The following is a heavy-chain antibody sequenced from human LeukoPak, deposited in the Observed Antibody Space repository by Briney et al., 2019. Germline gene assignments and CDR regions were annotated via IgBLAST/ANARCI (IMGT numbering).Heavy chain of an antibody. CDR2: ISSSSSYI. Sequence: PGGSLRLSCAASGFTFSSYWMNWVRQAPGKGLEWVSSISSSSSYIYYADSVKGRFTISRDNAKNSLYLQMNSLRAEDTAVYYCARFYYYDSSGYYGDAFDIWGQGTMVTVSS. CDR3: ARFYYYDSSGYYGDAFDI. V-gene: IGHV3-21*01. J-gene: IGHJ3*02. CDR1: GFTFSSYW. D-gene: IGHD3-22*01.